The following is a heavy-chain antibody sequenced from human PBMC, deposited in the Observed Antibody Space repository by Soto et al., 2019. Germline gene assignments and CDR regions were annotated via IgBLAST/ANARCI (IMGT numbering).Heavy chain of an antibody. V-gene: IGHV1-2*02. CDR2: INPNSGAT. J-gene: IGHJ5*02. CDR3: ATGEQMGRSWFDP. Sequence: PGHGLECMGWINPNSGATNYAQKFQGRVTMTRDTSISTAYMELSRLRSDDTAVYFCATGEQMGRSWFDPWCQGTLVSVSS. D-gene: IGHD3-16*01.